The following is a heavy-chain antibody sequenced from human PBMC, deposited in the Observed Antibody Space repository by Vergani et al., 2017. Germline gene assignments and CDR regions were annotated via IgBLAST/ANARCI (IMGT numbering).Heavy chain of an antibody. CDR3: ARVCNYYNVLTGYKWLANVLDV. Sequence: QGQLVQSGSELKKPGASVKVSCKASAYTFTSYSMNWVRQAPGQGLEWMGWINTNTGNTTYAQAFTGRFVFSLDTSVSTAYLQISSLKAEDTAVYYCARVCNYYNVLTGYKWLANVLDVWGQGTTVTVSS. CDR1: AYTFTSYS. J-gene: IGHJ6*02. V-gene: IGHV7-4-1*02. D-gene: IGHD3-9*01. CDR2: INTNTGNT.